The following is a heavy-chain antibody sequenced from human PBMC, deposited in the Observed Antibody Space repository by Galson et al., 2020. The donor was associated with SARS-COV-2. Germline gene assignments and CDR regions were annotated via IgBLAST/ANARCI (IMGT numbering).Heavy chain of an antibody. V-gene: IGHV2-5*01. D-gene: IGHD3-3*01. Sequence: ESGPTLVKPTQTLTLTCTFSGFSLSTSGVGVGWIRQPPGKALEWLALTYWHDDKLYSPSLKSRTTITKDTSKNQVVLTLTNMDPVDTATYYCVHTTYYDFWSNFYEYFHHWGQGTLVTVSS. CDR1: GFSLSTSGVG. CDR3: VHTTYYDFWSNFYEYFHH. CDR2: TYWHDDK. J-gene: IGHJ1*01.